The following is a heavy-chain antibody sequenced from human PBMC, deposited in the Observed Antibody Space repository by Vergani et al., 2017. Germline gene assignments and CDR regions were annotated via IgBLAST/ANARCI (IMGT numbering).Heavy chain of an antibody. J-gene: IGHJ6*02. D-gene: IGHD3-10*01. Sequence: QVQLVQSGAEVKKPGASVEVSCKASGYTFTSYYMHWVRQAPGQGLEWMGIINPSGGSTSYAQKFQGRVTMTRDTSTSTVYMELSSLRSEDTAVYYCASPRGLWFGEVPPYCYYGMDVWGQGTTVTVSS. CDR3: ASPRGLWFGEVPPYCYYGMDV. CDR1: GYTFTSYY. CDR2: INPSGGST. V-gene: IGHV1-46*03.